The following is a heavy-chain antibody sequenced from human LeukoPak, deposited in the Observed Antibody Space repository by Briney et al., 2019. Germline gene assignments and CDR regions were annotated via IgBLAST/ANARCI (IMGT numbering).Heavy chain of an antibody. V-gene: IGHV3-30*18. J-gene: IGHJ6*02. D-gene: IGHD1-14*01. CDR2: MSYDGSNK. CDR3: AKDGGGGTTSYYYYGIDV. CDR1: GFTFSSYG. Sequence: GGSLRLSCAASGFTFSSYGMHWVRQAPGKGLEWVAVMSYDGSNKYYADSVKGRFTISRDNSKNTLYLQMNSLRAEDTAVYYCAKDGGGGTTSYYYYGIDVWGQGTTVTVSS.